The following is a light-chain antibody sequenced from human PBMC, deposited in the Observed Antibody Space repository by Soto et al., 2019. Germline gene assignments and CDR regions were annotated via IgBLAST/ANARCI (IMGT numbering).Light chain of an antibody. Sequence: DIPLTQSPSFLSASVGDRVTINCRASQGISSYLAWYQQKPGKAPKLLIYAASTLQSGVPSRFSGSGSGTEFTLTISSLQPEDFATYYCQQLNSYPWTFGQGTKVEIK. CDR1: QGISSY. V-gene: IGKV1-9*01. CDR2: AAS. CDR3: QQLNSYPWT. J-gene: IGKJ1*01.